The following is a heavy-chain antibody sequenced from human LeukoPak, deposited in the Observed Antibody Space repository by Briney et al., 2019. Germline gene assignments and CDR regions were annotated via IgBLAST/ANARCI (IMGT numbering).Heavy chain of an antibody. CDR1: GDSVSSINGA. V-gene: IGHV6-1*01. Sequence: SQTLSLTCAISGDSVSSINGAWNWIRQSPSRGLEWLGRTYYRSKWYDEYAESIRGRITISPDTSMNQYSLHVLSVTPKDTAVYYCARDLGNTGWYTFDYWGQGILVTVSS. J-gene: IGHJ4*02. CDR3: ARDLGNTGWYTFDY. CDR2: TYYRSKWYD. D-gene: IGHD6-19*01.